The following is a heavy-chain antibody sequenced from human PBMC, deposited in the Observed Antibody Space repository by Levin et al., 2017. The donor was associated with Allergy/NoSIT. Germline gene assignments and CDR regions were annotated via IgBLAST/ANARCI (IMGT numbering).Heavy chain of an antibody. CDR2: INPNSGGT. D-gene: IGHD5-18*01. J-gene: IGHJ4*02. CDR1: GYTFTGYY. V-gene: IGHV1-2*02. CDR3: ARVQDSYGYMFDY. Sequence: ASVKVSCKASGYTFTGYYMHWVRQAPGQGLEWMGWINPNSGGTNYAQKFQGRVTMTRDTSISTAYMELSRLRSDDTAVYYCARVQDSYGYMFDYWGQGTLVTVSS.